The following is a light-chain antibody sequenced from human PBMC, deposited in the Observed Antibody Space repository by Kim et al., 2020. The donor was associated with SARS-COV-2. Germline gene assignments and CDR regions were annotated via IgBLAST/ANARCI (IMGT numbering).Light chain of an antibody. V-gene: IGLV1-44*01. CDR1: TSNIRTTF. Sequence: GQPVIISGAGRTSNIRTTFVIWSRHLPGTAPKLLMFRDDERPSGFPDRFSGSKSGTSASLAISGLQSEDEADYYCASWEDSPNGYVLGTGTKVTVL. J-gene: IGLJ1*01. CDR3: ASWEDSPNGYV. CDR2: RDD.